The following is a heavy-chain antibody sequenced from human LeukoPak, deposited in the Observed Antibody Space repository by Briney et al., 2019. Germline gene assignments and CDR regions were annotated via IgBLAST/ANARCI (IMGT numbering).Heavy chain of an antibody. CDR2: INPSGGST. V-gene: IGHV1-46*01. J-gene: IGHJ4*02. D-gene: IGHD2-15*01. CDR3: ARGGVEGYFDF. CDR1: GYTFTTYY. Sequence: ASVKVSCKASGYTFTTYYIHWVRQAPGKGLEWLGIINPSGGSTSYAQKFQGRVTMSRDTSTSTVYMELSSLRSEDTAVYYCARGGVEGYFDFWGQGTLVSVSS.